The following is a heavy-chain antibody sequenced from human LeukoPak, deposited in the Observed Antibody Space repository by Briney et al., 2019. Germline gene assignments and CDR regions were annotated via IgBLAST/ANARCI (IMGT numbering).Heavy chain of an antibody. CDR2: IYYSGST. J-gene: IGHJ4*02. V-gene: IGHV4-39*01. CDR1: DDSIGSSSFY. CDR3: ARHVFVRYCSGGSCYFDF. D-gene: IGHD2-15*01. Sequence: PSETLSLTCTVSDDSIGSSSFYWGWIRQPPGKGLEWIGSIYYSGSTYYNPSLKSRVTISVDTSKNQFSPRLSSVTAADTAMYYCARHVFVRYCSGGSCYFDFWGQGALVTVSS.